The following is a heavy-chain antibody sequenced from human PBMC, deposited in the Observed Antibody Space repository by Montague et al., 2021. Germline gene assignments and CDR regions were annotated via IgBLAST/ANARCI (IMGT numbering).Heavy chain of an antibody. Sequence: SETLSLTCAVSGDFISSYTWWSWVRQPPGKGPEWIGSIYYSGTTYYNPSLRSRVTISVDTSENQFSLKLNSVTAADTAFYYRTRKGWFGDYGFDIWGQGTMVTASS. CDR3: TRKGWFGDYGFDI. CDR1: GDFISSYTW. CDR2: IYYSGTT. V-gene: IGHV4-39*01. J-gene: IGHJ3*02. D-gene: IGHD3-10*01.